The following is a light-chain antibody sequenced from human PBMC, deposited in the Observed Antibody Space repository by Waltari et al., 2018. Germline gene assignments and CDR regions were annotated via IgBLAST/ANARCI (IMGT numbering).Light chain of an antibody. J-gene: IGLJ3*02. CDR1: NSDVGGYYY. Sequence: QSALTQPRSVSGSPGQPVTISCTGTNSDVGGYYYVSWYQQHPGKAPKLMIYDVSKRPSGVPDRFSGSKSGNTASLTISGLQAEDEADYYCCSYAGGYTWVFGGGTKVTVL. V-gene: IGLV2-11*01. CDR2: DVS. CDR3: CSYAGGYTWV.